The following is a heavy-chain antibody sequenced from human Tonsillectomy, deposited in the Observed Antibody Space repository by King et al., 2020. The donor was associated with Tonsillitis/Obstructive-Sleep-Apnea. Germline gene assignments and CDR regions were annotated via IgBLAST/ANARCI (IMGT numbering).Heavy chain of an antibody. V-gene: IGHV1-3*01. CDR2: INAGNGNT. D-gene: IGHD3-22*01. J-gene: IGHJ4*02. Sequence: QLVQSGAEVKKPGASVKVSCKASGYTFTSYAMHWVRQAPGQRLEWMGWINAGNGNTKYSQKFQGRVTITRDTSASTAYMELSSLRSEDTAVYYCASGRGYDSSGYRAKFDYWGQGTLVTVSS. CDR3: ASGRGYDSSGYRAKFDY. CDR1: GYTFTSYA.